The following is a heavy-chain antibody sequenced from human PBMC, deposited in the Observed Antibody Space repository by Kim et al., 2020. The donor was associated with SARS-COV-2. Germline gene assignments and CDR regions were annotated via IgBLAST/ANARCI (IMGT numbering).Heavy chain of an antibody. CDR1: GFTFSSYW. Sequence: GGSLRLSCAASGFTFSSYWMSWVRQAPGKGLEWVANIKEDGTEKNYVHSVKGRFTISRDNAKNSLSLQMDSLRGDDTAVYYCVRGGYWYGNYWGQGTLVT. V-gene: IGHV3-7*03. CDR3: VRGGYWYGNY. J-gene: IGHJ4*02. D-gene: IGHD5-18*01. CDR2: IKEDGTEK.